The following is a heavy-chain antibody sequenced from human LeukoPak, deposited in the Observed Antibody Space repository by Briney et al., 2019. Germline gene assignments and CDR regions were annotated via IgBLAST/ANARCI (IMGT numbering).Heavy chain of an antibody. Sequence: PGGSLRLSCAASGFTVSSNYMSWVRQAPGKGLEWVSVIYSGGSTYYADSVKGRFTISRDNSKNTLYLQMNSLRAEDTAVYYCAKPGGDRYSPDAFDIWGQGTMVTVSS. CDR2: IYSGGST. CDR3: AKPGGDRYSPDAFDI. CDR1: GFTVSSNY. J-gene: IGHJ3*02. V-gene: IGHV3-66*04. D-gene: IGHD2-21*02.